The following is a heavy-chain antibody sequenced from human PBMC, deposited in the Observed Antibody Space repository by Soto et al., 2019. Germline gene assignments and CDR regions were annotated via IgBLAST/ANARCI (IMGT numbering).Heavy chain of an antibody. D-gene: IGHD3-10*01. J-gene: IGHJ4*02. CDR1: GYSFTSYW. V-gene: IGHV5-51*01. CDR2: IYPGDSDT. Sequence: PWESLKISWXGSGYSFTSYWIGWVLQMPGKGLEWMGIIYPGDSDTRYSPSFQGQVTISADKSISTAYLQWSSLKASDTAMYYCARLSDRGLDYWGQGTLVTLSS. CDR3: ARLSDRGLDY.